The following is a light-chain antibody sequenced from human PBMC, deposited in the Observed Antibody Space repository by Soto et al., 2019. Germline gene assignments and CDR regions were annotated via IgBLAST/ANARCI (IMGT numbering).Light chain of an antibody. V-gene: IGLV1-44*01. CDR3: AAWDDSLTGYV. Sequence: QSVLTQPPSASGTPGQRVTISCSGSSSNIGTNTVNLYQQLPGTAPKLLIYTENQRPSGVPARFSGSKSGTSASLAISGLQSEDEADDYCAAWDDSLTGYVFGPGTKVTVL. CDR1: SSNIGTNT. J-gene: IGLJ1*01. CDR2: TEN.